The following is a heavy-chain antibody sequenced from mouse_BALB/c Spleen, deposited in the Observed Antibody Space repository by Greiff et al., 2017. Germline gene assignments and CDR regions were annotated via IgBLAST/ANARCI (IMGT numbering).Heavy chain of an antibody. CDR3: ARERGEYYSSTWFAY. D-gene: IGHD1-1*01. V-gene: IGHV2-2*02. Sequence: QVQLKESGPGLVQPSQSLSITCTVSGFSLTSYGVHWVRQSPGKGLEWLGVIWSGGSTDYNAAFISRLSISKDNSKGQVFFKMNRLQANDTAIYYCARERGEYYSSTWFAYWGQGTLVTVSA. J-gene: IGHJ3*01. CDR1: GFSLTSYG. CDR2: IWSGGST.